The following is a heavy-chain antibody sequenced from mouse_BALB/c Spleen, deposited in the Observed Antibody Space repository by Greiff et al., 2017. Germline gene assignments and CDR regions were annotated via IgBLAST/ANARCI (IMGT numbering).Heavy chain of an antibody. J-gene: IGHJ2*01. CDR1: GFTFSSFG. D-gene: IGHD2-1*01. CDR2: ISSGSSTI. V-gene: IGHV5-17*02. CDR3: ARDGNSFDY. Sequence: DVMLVESGGGLVQPGGSRKLSCAASGFTFSSFGMHWVRQAPEKGLEWVAYISSGSSTIYYADTVKGRFTISRDNPKNTLFLQMTSLRSEDTAMYYCARDGNSFDYWGQGTTLTVSS.